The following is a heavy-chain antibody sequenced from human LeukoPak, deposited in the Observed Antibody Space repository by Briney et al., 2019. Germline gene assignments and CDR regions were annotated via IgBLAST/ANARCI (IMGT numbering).Heavy chain of an antibody. V-gene: IGHV3-30*03. Sequence: PGGSLRLSCAASGFTFSSYGMHWVRQAPGKGLEWVAVISYDGSNKYYADSVKGRFTISRDNSKNTLYLQMNSLRAEDTAVYYCAGDPSSSSSWYSPSHFDYWGQGTLVTVSS. D-gene: IGHD6-13*01. CDR3: AGDPSSSSSWYSPSHFDY. J-gene: IGHJ4*02. CDR2: ISYDGSNK. CDR1: GFTFSSYG.